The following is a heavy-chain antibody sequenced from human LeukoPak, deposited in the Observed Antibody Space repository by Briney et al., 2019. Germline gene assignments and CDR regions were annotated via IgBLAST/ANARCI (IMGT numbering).Heavy chain of an antibody. Sequence: PGGSLKLSCAASGFTFCSYWMSWVRQAPGKGLEWVANIKQDGSEKYYVDSVKGRFTISRDNAKNSLYLQMNSLRAEDTDVYYCAELGITMIGGVWGKGTTVTISS. J-gene: IGHJ6*04. V-gene: IGHV3-7*01. D-gene: IGHD3-10*02. CDR1: GFTFCSYW. CDR2: IKQDGSEK. CDR3: AELGITMIGGV.